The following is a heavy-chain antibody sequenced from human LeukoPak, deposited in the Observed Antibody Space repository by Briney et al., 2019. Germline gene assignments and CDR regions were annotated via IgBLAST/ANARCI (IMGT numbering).Heavy chain of an antibody. CDR2: IIPILGIA. CDR3: ARDLIGYCSGGSCDYTDAFDI. V-gene: IGHV1-69*04. J-gene: IGHJ3*02. D-gene: IGHD2-15*01. CDR1: GGTFSSYA. Sequence: ASVKVSCKASGGTFSSYAISWVRQAPGQGLEWMGRIIPILGIANYAQKFQGRVTITADKSTSTAYMELSSLRSEDTAVYYCARDLIGYCSGGSCDYTDAFDIWGQGTMVTVSS.